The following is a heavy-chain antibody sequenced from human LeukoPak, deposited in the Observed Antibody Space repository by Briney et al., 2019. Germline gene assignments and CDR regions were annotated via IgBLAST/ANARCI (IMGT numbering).Heavy chain of an antibody. CDR1: GFTFSSLG. D-gene: IGHD3-9*01. V-gene: IGHV3-30*18. CDR2: ISSDGSKK. Sequence: GGSLRLSCVASGFTFSSLGMHWVRQAPGKGLEWVAVISSDGSKKNYADSVKGRLTLSRDNSENTVYLQVDSLRTEDTAVYYCAKGRQYSFDYLIDYWGQGTLVTVSS. J-gene: IGHJ4*02. CDR3: AKGRQYSFDYLIDY.